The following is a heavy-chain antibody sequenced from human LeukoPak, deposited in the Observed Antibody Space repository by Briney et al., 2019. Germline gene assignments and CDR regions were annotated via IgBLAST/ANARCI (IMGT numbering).Heavy chain of an antibody. CDR2: ISPGTGKT. CDR1: GYTFTTDD. CDR3: ARVFGQWLAVD. J-gene: IGHJ4*02. D-gene: IGHD6-19*01. V-gene: IGHV1-8*01. Sequence: ASVKVSCKASGYTFTTDDINWGRQASGRGLEWMGLISPGTGKTRYPQKFQGRVTMTRDTSINTVYMELSSLRSEDTAIYYCARVFGQWLAVDWGQGTPVTVSS.